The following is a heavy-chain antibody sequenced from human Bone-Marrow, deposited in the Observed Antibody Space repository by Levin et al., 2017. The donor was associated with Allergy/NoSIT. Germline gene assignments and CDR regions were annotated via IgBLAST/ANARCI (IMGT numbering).Heavy chain of an antibody. Sequence: PGGSLRLSCAASGMTIDDYAMHWVRQTPGKGLEWVSGISWDSSTTGYAASVKGRFTISRDNANNPLYLQMNSLSSEDTALYYCAIDMGRLYQLRVGYYSGMDVWGRGTTVTVSS. J-gene: IGHJ6*02. V-gene: IGHV3-9*01. CDR1: GMTIDDYA. D-gene: IGHD2-2*01. CDR2: ISWDSSTT. CDR3: AIDMGRLYQLRVGYYSGMDV.